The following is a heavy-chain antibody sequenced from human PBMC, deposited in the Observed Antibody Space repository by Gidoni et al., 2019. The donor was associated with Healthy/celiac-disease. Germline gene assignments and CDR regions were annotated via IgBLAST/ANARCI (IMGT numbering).Heavy chain of an antibody. CDR1: GGPISSGGYY. CDR2: IYYSGST. Sequence: QVQLQESGPGLVKPSQTLSLTCPVSGGPISSGGYYWSWIRQHPRKGLEWIGYIYYSGSTYYNPSLKSRVTISVDTSKNQFSLKLSSVTAADTAVYYCAIQSPVNRFGDSINWFDPWGQGTLVTVSS. J-gene: IGHJ5*02. D-gene: IGHD3-10*01. V-gene: IGHV4-31*03. CDR3: AIQSPVNRFGDSINWFDP.